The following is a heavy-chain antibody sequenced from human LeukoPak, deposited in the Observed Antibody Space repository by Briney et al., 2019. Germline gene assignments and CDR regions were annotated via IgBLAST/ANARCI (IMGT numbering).Heavy chain of an antibody. V-gene: IGHV3-30*02. J-gene: IGHJ6*02. CDR3: AKDLVRYCSGGSCFSLYYYYGMDV. Sequence: PGGSLRLSCAASGFTFSSYGMHWVRRAPGKGLEWVAFIRYDGSNKYYADSVKGRFTISRDNSKNTLYLQMNSLRAEDTAVYYCAKDLVRYCSGGSCFSLYYYYGMDVWGQGTTVTVSS. CDR2: IRYDGSNK. D-gene: IGHD2-15*01. CDR1: GFTFSSYG.